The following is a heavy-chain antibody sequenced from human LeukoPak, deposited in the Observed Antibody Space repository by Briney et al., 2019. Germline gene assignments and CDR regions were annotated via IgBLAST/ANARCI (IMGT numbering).Heavy chain of an antibody. CDR3: AREFRGVISYFDY. J-gene: IGHJ4*02. V-gene: IGHV3-48*01. CDR1: GFTFSSYS. Sequence: GGSLRLSCAASGFTFSSYSMNWVRQAPGKGLEWVSYISSSSSTIYYADSVKGRFTISRDNAKNSLYLQMNSLRAEDTAVYYCAREFRGVISYFDYWGLGTLVTVSS. D-gene: IGHD3-10*01. CDR2: ISSSSSTI.